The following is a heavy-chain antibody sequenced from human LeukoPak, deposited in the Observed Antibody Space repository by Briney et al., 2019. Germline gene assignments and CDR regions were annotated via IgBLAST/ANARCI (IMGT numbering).Heavy chain of an antibody. J-gene: IGHJ6*03. V-gene: IGHV4-59*01. CDR1: GGSISSYY. CDR2: IYYSGST. Sequence: SETLSLTCTVSGGSISSYYWSWIRQPPGKGLEWNGYIYYSGSTNYNPSLKSRVTISVDTSKNQFSLKLSSVTAADTAVYYCARGPRDYYYYYYMDVWGKGTTVTVSS. CDR3: ARGPRDYYYYYYMDV.